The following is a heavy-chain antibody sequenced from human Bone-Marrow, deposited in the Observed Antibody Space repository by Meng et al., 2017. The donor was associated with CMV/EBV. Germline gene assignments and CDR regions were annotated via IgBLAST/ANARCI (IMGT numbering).Heavy chain of an antibody. CDR3: ARDPRPRYYYDSSPL. Sequence: GGSLRLSCDASGFTFRTYSMNWVRQAPGKGLEWVSSISSSSSYIYYADSVKGRFTISRDNAKNSLYLQMNSLRAEDTAVYYCARDPRPRYYYDSSPLWGQGTLVTVSS. CDR1: GFTFRTYS. D-gene: IGHD3-22*01. V-gene: IGHV3-21*01. CDR2: ISSSSSYI. J-gene: IGHJ4*02.